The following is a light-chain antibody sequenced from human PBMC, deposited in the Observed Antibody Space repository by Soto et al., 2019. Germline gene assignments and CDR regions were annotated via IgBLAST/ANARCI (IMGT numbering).Light chain of an antibody. CDR3: QNYNNSPLT. J-gene: IGKJ4*01. Sequence: PMTQSPPSLSASVGDTVTVTCRASHDIGNSLAWYQHRPGKSPRLLIYDVSSLQSGVPSRFSGSGSGTHFTLAISSLRPEDVATYYCQNYNNSPLTFGGGTKVEV. CDR2: DVS. V-gene: IGKV1-27*01. CDR1: HDIGNS.